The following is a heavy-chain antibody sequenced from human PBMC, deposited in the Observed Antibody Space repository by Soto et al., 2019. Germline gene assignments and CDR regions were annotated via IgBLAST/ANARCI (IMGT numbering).Heavy chain of an antibody. D-gene: IGHD2-8*01. J-gene: IGHJ6*02. CDR3: ARWPLNEGYYYYGMDV. V-gene: IGHV1-69*06. Sequence: QVQLVQSGAEVKKPGSSVKVSCKASGGTFSSYAISWVRQAPGQGLEWMGGIIPIFGTANYAQKFQGRVTIPADKSTSTAYMELSSLRSEDTAVYYCARWPLNEGYYYYGMDVWGQGTTVTVSS. CDR2: IIPIFGTA. CDR1: GGTFSSYA.